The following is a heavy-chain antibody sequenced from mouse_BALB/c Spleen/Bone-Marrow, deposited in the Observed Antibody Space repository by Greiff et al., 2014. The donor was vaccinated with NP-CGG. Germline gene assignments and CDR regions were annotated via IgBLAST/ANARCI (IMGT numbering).Heavy chain of an antibody. Sequence: DVQLVESGGGLVKPGGSLKLSCAASGLTFSGYAMSWVRQTPEKRLEWVATISSGGSYTYYPDSVKGRFTISRDNAKNTLYLQMSSLRSEDTAMYYCASLTGRDYWGQGTTLTVSA. V-gene: IGHV5-9-3*01. D-gene: IGHD4-1*01. CDR2: ISSGGSYT. CDR1: GLTFSGYA. CDR3: ASLTGRDY. J-gene: IGHJ2*01.